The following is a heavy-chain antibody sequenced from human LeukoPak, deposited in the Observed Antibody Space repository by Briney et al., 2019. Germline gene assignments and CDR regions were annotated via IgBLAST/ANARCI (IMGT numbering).Heavy chain of an antibody. J-gene: IGHJ3*02. CDR2: ISYDGSNK. D-gene: IGHD5-12*01. Sequence: PGRSLRLSCAASGFTFSSYAMHWVRQAPGKGLEWVAVISYDGSNKYYADSVKGRFTISRDNSKNTLYLQMNSLRAEDTAVYYCASGGYGDAFDIWGQGTMVTVSS. V-gene: IGHV3-30-3*01. CDR3: ASGGYGDAFDI. CDR1: GFTFSSYA.